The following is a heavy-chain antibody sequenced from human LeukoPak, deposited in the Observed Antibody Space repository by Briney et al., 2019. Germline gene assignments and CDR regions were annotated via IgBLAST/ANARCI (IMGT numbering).Heavy chain of an antibody. V-gene: IGHV4-59*01. Sequence: PSETLSLICTVSGGSMNSYYWSWIRQPPGKGLEWIGYIYYSGSTNYNPSLKSRVAMSVDTSKNQFSLKLSSVTVADTAVYYRARGGRDGYSPINYWGQGILVTVSS. CDR2: IYYSGST. CDR1: GGSMNSYY. D-gene: IGHD5-24*01. J-gene: IGHJ4*02. CDR3: ARGGRDGYSPINY.